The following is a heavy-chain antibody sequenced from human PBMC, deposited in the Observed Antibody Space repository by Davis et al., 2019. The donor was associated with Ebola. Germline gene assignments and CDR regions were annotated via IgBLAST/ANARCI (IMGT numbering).Heavy chain of an antibody. J-gene: IGHJ4*02. V-gene: IGHV5-51*01. Sequence: GESLKISCKGSGYSFTSYWIGWVRQMPGKGLEWMGIIYPGDSDTRYSPSFQGQVTISVDKSISTAYLQWSTLKASDTAMYFCARRHCTGTSCYVDYWGQGTLVTVSS. CDR1: GYSFTSYW. D-gene: IGHD2-2*01. CDR3: ARRHCTGTSCYVDY. CDR2: IYPGDSDT.